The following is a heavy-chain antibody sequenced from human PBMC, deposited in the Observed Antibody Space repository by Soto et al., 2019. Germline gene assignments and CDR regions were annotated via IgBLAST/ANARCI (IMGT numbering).Heavy chain of an antibody. CDR2: INNRGGST. J-gene: IGHJ3*02. CDR3: AKDGPYYDSSGYSDAFDI. V-gene: IGHV3-23*01. CDR1: GFTFSSYA. D-gene: IGHD3-22*01. Sequence: HPGGSLRLSCAASGFTFSSYAMSWVRQAPGKGLEWVSTINNRGGSTNYADSVKGRFTISRDNSENTLYLQMNSLRAEDTALYSCAKDGPYYDSSGYSDAFDIWGQGTMVTVSS.